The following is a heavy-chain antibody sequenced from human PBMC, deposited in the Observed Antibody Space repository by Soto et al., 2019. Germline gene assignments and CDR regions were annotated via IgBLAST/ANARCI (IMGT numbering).Heavy chain of an antibody. CDR1: GFTFDDYA. CDR2: ISWNSGSI. V-gene: IGHV3-9*01. CDR3: AKDPSSGWYGYFQH. J-gene: IGHJ1*01. Sequence: EVQLVESGGGLVQPGRSLRLSCAASGFTFDDYAMHWVRQAPGKGLEWVSGISWNSGSIGYADSVKGRFTISRDNAKNSLYLQMNSLRAEDTALYYCAKDPSSGWYGYFQHWGQGTLVTVSS. D-gene: IGHD6-19*01.